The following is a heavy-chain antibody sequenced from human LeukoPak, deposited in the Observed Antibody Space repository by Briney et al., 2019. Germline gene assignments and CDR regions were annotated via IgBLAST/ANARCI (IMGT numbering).Heavy chain of an antibody. V-gene: IGHV1-2*02. J-gene: IGHJ4*02. CDR2: INPNSGGT. D-gene: IGHD3-22*01. CDR1: GYTFTGYY. CDR3: ARDILTMIDLTGLDY. Sequence: ASLKVSCKASGYTFTGYYMHWVRQAPGQGLEWMGWINPNSGGTNYAQKFQGRVTMTRDTSISTAYMELSRLRSDDTAVYYCARDILTMIDLTGLDYWGQGTLVTVSS.